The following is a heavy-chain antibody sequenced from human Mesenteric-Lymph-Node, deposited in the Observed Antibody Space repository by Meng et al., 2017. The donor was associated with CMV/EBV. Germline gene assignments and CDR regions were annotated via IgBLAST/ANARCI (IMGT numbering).Heavy chain of an antibody. Sequence: SGYTFTSYGISWVRQAPGQGLEWMGWISGYNGKTNYAQKLQGRVTMTTDTPTSTAYMELRSLRSDDTAVYYCARDEDRDGYNLGFDYWGQGTLVTVSS. D-gene: IGHD5-24*01. CDR1: GYTFTSYG. V-gene: IGHV1-18*01. CDR3: ARDEDRDGYNLGFDY. J-gene: IGHJ4*02. CDR2: ISGYNGKT.